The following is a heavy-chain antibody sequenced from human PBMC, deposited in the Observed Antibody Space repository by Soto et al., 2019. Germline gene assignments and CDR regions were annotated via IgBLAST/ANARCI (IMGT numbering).Heavy chain of an antibody. J-gene: IGHJ6*02. CDR2: IIPILGIA. CDR3: ARGEAAAGTFPSMSYYYGMDV. CDR1: GGTFSSYT. D-gene: IGHD6-13*01. V-gene: IGHV1-69*02. Sequence: QVQLVQSGAEVKKPGSSVKVSCKASGGTFSSYTISWVRQAPGQGLEWMGRIIPILGIANYAQKFQGRVTITADKSTSTAYMELSSLRSEDTAVYYCARGEAAAGTFPSMSYYYGMDVWGQGTTVTVSS.